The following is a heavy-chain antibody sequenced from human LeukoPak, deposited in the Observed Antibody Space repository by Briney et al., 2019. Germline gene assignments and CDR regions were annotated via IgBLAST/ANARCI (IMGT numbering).Heavy chain of an antibody. V-gene: IGHV3-21*01. CDR3: AREDYSSGNPTIDH. D-gene: IGHD3-10*01. J-gene: IGHJ4*02. CDR2: ISMSSSYM. CDR1: GFRFSGYV. Sequence: GESLRLSCVASGFRFSGYVMKWVRQAPGKGLEWVSTISMSSSYMYYADSVRGRFTISRDNAKNSLYLQMTSLRAEDAAVYYCAREDYSSGNPTIDHWGQGTLVTVSS.